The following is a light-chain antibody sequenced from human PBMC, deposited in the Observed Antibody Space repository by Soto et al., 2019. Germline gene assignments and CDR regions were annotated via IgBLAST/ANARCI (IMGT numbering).Light chain of an antibody. Sequence: QPVLTQPASVSGSPGQSITISCTGTSSDVGGYNSVCWYQQHPGKAPKLMIYDVSNRPSGVSNRFSGSKSGNTASLTISGLQAEDEADYYCSSFTSSTTYVFGTGTKVTVL. CDR3: SSFTSSTTYV. V-gene: IGLV2-14*01. CDR1: SSDVGGYNS. CDR2: DVS. J-gene: IGLJ1*01.